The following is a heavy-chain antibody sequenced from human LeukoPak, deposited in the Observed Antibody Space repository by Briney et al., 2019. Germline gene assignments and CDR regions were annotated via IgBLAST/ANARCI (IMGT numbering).Heavy chain of an antibody. Sequence: SETLSLTCAVYGGSFSGYYWSWIRQPPGKGLEWIGEINHSGSTNYNPSLKSRVTISVDTSKNQFSLKLSSVTAADTAMYYCAISYSSSWYGLEYFQHWGQGTLVTVSS. D-gene: IGHD6-13*01. CDR3: AISYSSSWYGLEYFQH. V-gene: IGHV4-34*01. CDR2: INHSGST. J-gene: IGHJ1*01. CDR1: GGSFSGYY.